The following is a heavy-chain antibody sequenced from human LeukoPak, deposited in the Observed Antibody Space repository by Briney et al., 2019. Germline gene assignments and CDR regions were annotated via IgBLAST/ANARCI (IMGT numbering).Heavy chain of an antibody. CDR1: GFTFSSYA. Sequence: GGSLRLSCAASGFTFSSYAMHWVRQAPGKGLEWVAVISYDGSNKYYADSVKGRFTISRDNSKTTLYLQMNSLRPEDTAVYYCAKDPMTYSSGSFTPVDYWGQGTLVTVSS. CDR3: AKDPMTYSSGSFTPVDY. V-gene: IGHV3-30*04. J-gene: IGHJ4*02. CDR2: ISYDGSNK. D-gene: IGHD6-19*01.